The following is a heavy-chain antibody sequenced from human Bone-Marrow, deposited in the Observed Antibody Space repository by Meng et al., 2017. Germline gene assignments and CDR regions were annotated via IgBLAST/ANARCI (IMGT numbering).Heavy chain of an antibody. CDR3: ARGSSGWYDAFDI. Sequence: VELVEAGGGLVQPGGSLRLSCAASGFTVSGNYMSWVRQAPGKGLEWVSVIYSGGSTYYADSVKGRFTISRDNSKNTLYLQMNSLRAEDTAVYYCARGSSGWYDAFDIWGQGTMVTVSS. J-gene: IGHJ3*02. CDR2: IYSGGST. CDR1: GFTVSGNY. V-gene: IGHV3-66*02. D-gene: IGHD6-19*01.